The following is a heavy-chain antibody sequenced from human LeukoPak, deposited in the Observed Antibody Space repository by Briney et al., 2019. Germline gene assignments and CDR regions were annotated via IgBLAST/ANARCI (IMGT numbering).Heavy chain of an antibody. J-gene: IGHJ3*02. CDR2: ISGSGGST. CDR1: GFTLSRYA. CDR3: AKDPVTSPIGAFDI. D-gene: IGHD5-18*01. V-gene: IGHV3-23*01. Sequence: PGGSLRLSCAASGFTLSRYAMSWVRQAPGKGLEGVSAISGSGGSTYYADSVKGRFTISRDNSKNTLYLQMNSLRAEDTAVYYCAKDPVTSPIGAFDIWGQGTMVTVSS.